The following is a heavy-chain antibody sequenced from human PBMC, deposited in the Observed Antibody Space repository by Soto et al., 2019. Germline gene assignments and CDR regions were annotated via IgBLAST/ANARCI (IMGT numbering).Heavy chain of an antibody. CDR3: ARFCIWGSGSCYYYYYVDV. Sequence: GASVKVSCKASGGTFSSYAISWVRQAPGQGLEWMGGIIPIFGTANYAQKFQGRVTITADESTSTAYMELSSLRSEDTAVYYCARFCIWGSGSCYYYYYVDVWGKGTTVTVSS. J-gene: IGHJ6*03. D-gene: IGHD2-15*01. V-gene: IGHV1-69*13. CDR2: IIPIFGTA. CDR1: GGTFSSYA.